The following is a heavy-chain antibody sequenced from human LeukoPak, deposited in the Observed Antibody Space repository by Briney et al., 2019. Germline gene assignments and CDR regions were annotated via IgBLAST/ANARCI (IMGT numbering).Heavy chain of an antibody. CDR2: IHYNGIT. D-gene: IGHD4-23*01. CDR3: ARLGTRDYYYGMDV. J-gene: IGHJ6*02. Sequence: SETLSLTCTVSGSMYNYCWSWIRQPPGKGLEWIGYIHYNGITNYSPSLKSRVTMSVDTSKNQFSLKLSSVTAADTAVYYCARLGTRDYYYGMDVWGQGTTVTVSS. V-gene: IGHV4-59*08. CDR1: GSMYNYC.